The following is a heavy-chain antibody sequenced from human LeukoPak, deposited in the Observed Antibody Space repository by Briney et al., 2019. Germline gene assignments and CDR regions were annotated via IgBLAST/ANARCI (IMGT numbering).Heavy chain of an antibody. V-gene: IGHV1-2*02. J-gene: IGHJ4*02. D-gene: IGHD3-3*01. CDR1: GYTFTGYY. CDR2: INPNSGGT. Sequence: ASVKVSCKASGYTFTGYYMHWVRQAPGQGLEWMGWINPNSGGTNYAQKFQGRVTMTRDTSISTAYMELRRRRSDATAVYYCARGSDDFWSGYSPSYWGQGTLVTVSS. CDR3: ARGSDDFWSGYSPSY.